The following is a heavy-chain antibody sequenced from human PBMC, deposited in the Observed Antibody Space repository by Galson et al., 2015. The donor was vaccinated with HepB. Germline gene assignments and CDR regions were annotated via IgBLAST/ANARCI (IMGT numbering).Heavy chain of an antibody. Sequence: SLRLSCAASGFTFSSYGMHWVRQAPGKGLEWVAVISYDGSNKYYADSVKGRFTISRDNSKNTLYLQMNSLRAEDTAVYYCVRKKSSITMVRGVIRNYYYGMDVWGQGTTVTVSS. D-gene: IGHD3-10*01. CDR3: VRKKSSITMVRGVIRNYYYGMDV. V-gene: IGHV3-30*18. CDR1: GFTFSSYG. J-gene: IGHJ6*02. CDR2: ISYDGSNK.